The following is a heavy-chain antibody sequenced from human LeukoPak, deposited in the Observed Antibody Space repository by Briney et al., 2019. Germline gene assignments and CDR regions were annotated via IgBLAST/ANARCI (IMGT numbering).Heavy chain of an antibody. V-gene: IGHV4-34*01. Sequence: SETLSLTCAVYGGSFSGYYWSWIRQPPGKGLEWIGEINHSGSTNYNPSLKSRVTMSVDTSKNQFSLKLSSVTAADTAVYYCARRYGDNDYWGQGTLVTVSS. CDR1: GGSFSGYY. J-gene: IGHJ4*02. CDR2: INHSGST. CDR3: ARRYGDNDY. D-gene: IGHD4-17*01.